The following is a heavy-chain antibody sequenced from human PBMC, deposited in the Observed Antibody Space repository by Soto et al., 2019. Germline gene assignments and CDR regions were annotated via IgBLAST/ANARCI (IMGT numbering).Heavy chain of an antibody. CDR3: ARDRRWIPRGKNNWLDL. CDR2: IYYDGNS. J-gene: IGHJ5*02. D-gene: IGHD5-18*01. Sequence: NPSETLSLTCTVTGGSTNSGDYYWTWVRQPPGKGLEWIGYIYYDGNSQHNPSLKSRVTMSIDTSKNQFSLKLSSVTAADTAVYYCARDRRWIPRGKNNWLDLWGQGNQVTVSS. CDR1: GGSTNSGDYY. V-gene: IGHV4-30-4*01.